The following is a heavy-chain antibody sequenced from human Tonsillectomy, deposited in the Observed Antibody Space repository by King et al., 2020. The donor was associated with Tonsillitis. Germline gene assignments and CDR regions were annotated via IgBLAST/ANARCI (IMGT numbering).Heavy chain of an antibody. D-gene: IGHD3-10*01. V-gene: IGHV2-5*01. CDR1: GFSLSTSGVG. J-gene: IGHJ3*02. CDR3: AHSRVLLWFVELLNDAFDI. Sequence: TLKESGPTLVKPTQTLTLTCTFSGFSLSTSGVGVGWIRQPPGKALEWLALIYWNDDKRYSPSLKSRLTITKDTSKNQVVLTMTNMDPVDTATYYCAHSRVLLWFVELLNDAFDIWGQGTMVTVSS. CDR2: IYWNDDK.